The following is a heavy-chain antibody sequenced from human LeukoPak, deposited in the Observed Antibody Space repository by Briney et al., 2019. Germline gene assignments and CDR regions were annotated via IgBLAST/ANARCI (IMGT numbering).Heavy chain of an antibody. CDR3: ARRIAARPPDY. J-gene: IGHJ4*02. D-gene: IGHD6-6*01. Sequence: ASVKVSCKASGYTLTSYGINWMRQAPGQGLEWMGWINPNSGGTNYAQKFQGRVTMTRDTSISTAYMELSRLRSDDTAVYYCARRIAARPPDYWGQGTLVTVSS. V-gene: IGHV1-2*02. CDR1: GYTLTSYG. CDR2: INPNSGGT.